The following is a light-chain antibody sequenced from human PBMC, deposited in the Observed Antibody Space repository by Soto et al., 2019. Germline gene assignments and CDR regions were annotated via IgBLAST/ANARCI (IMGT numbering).Light chain of an antibody. J-gene: IGKJ3*01. V-gene: IGKV3D-20*01. CDR3: QQYGSTPAT. CDR1: QRVSSNY. CDR2: GAP. Sequence: EIVLTQSPATLSLSPGERATLSCGASQRVSSNYLAWYQQKPGLAPRLLIYGAPSRATGIPDRFSGSGSGTDYTLSISRLEPEDFAVYYCQQYGSTPATFGPGTKVDIK.